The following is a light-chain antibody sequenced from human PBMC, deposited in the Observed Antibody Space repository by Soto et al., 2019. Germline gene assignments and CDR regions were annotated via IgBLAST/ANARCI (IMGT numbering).Light chain of an antibody. CDR2: DAS. V-gene: IGKV3-11*01. Sequence: EIVLTHSPATLSLSPGERAPLACRASQSVSSYLAWYQQKPGQAPRLLIYDASNRATGIPARFSGSGSGTDFTLTISSLEPEDFAVYYCQQRSNWPPFTFGPGTQVDI. J-gene: IGKJ3*01. CDR3: QQRSNWPPFT. CDR1: QSVSSY.